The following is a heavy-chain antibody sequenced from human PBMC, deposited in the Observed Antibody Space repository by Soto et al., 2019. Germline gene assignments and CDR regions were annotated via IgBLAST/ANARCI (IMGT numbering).Heavy chain of an antibody. Sequence: PGGSPRLSCAASGFTFTNYKMNWVRPAPGEGLEWVSSISSSSSFRNYADSVKGRFSISRDNDKNLVYLQMDSLRAEDTAVYYCARDPPLSVLVVVATDDFWGQGTLVTVSS. D-gene: IGHD2-21*01. J-gene: IGHJ4*02. CDR1: GFTFTNYK. CDR3: ARDPPLSVLVVVATDDF. V-gene: IGHV3-21*01. CDR2: ISSSSSFR.